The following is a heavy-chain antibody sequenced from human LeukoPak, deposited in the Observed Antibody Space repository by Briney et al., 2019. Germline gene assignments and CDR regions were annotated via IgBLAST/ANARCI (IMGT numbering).Heavy chain of an antibody. D-gene: IGHD3-3*02. V-gene: IGHV3-23*01. Sequence: GGSLRLSCAVSGITFSSYAMTWVRQAPGKGLEWVSGISGSGDSTNYADSVKGRFTISRDNPKNTLCLQMNSLRAEDTAVYYCAKDENHFWSGYYSNYFDPWGQGILVTVSS. CDR2: ISGSGDST. J-gene: IGHJ5*02. CDR3: AKDENHFWSGYYSNYFDP. CDR1: GITFSSYA.